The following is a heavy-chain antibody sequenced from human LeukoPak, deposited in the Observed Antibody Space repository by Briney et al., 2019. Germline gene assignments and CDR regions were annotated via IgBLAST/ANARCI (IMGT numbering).Heavy chain of an antibody. CDR3: ARRKPEYYYDSSGYHRVSAFDI. D-gene: IGHD3-22*01. CDR2: IYPGDSDT. CDR1: GYSFTSYW. J-gene: IGHJ3*02. V-gene: IGHV5-51*01. Sequence: KGGESLKISCKGSGYSFTSYWIGWVRQMPGKGLEWMGIIYPGDSDTRYSPSFQGQLTISADKSISTAYLQWSSLKASDTAMYYCARRKPEYYYDSSGYHRVSAFDIWGQGTMVTVSS.